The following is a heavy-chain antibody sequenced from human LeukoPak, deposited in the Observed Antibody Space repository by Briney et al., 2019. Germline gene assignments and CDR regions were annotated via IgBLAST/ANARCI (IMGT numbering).Heavy chain of an antibody. D-gene: IGHD3-16*02. Sequence: PSETLSLTCAVYGGSFSGYYWSWIRQPPGKGLEWIGEINHSGSTNYNPSLKSRVTISVDTSKNQFSLKLSSVTAADTAVYYCARGHFYVWGSCRYFNEPGYFDYWGQGTLVTVSS. CDR3: ARGHFYVWGSCRYFNEPGYFDY. CDR2: INHSGST. V-gene: IGHV4-34*01. J-gene: IGHJ4*02. CDR1: GGSFSGYY.